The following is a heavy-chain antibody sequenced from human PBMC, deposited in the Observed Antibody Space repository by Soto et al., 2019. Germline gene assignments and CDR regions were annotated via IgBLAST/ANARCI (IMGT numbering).Heavy chain of an antibody. V-gene: IGHV4-59*01. J-gene: IGHJ5*02. CDR3: ARDQGYCSSTSCYHWFDP. CDR2: IYYSGST. Sequence: SETLSLTCTVSGGSISSYYWSWIQQPPGKGLEWIGYIYYSGSTNYNPSLKSRVTISVDTSKNQFSLKLSSVTAADTAVYYCARDQGYCSSTSCYHWFDPWGQGTMVTVSS. CDR1: GGSISSYY. D-gene: IGHD2-2*01.